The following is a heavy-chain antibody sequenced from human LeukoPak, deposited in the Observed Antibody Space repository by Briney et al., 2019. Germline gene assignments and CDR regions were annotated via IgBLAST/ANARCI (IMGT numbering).Heavy chain of an antibody. Sequence: SGGSLRLSCAASGFTFSGYSMNWVRQAPGKGLEWVSSISSSSSYIYYADSVKGRFTISRDNAKNSLYLQMNSLRAEDTAVYYCARDWGYSETVTLDYWGQGTLVTVSS. J-gene: IGHJ4*02. V-gene: IGHV3-21*01. CDR2: ISSSSSYI. D-gene: IGHD4-23*01. CDR1: GFTFSGYS. CDR3: ARDWGYSETVTLDY.